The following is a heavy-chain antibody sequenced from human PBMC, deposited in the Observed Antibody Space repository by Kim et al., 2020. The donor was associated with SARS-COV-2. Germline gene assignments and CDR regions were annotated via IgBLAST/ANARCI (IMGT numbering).Heavy chain of an antibody. CDR3: ARPGIISTSGIFDY. J-gene: IGHJ4*02. D-gene: IGHD3-10*01. V-gene: IGHV1-2*02. Sequence: AQKVTGRATMTRDPSIKTAYMELSRLKSDDTAVYYCARPGIISTSGIFDYWGQGTLVTVSS.